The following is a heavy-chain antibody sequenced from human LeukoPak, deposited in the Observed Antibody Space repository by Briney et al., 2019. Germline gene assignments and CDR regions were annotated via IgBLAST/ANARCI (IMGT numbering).Heavy chain of an antibody. CDR1: GYTFTSYG. CDR3: ARDWHYHGDTYYYGSGNWFDP. V-gene: IGHV1-18*01. D-gene: IGHD3-10*01. CDR2: ISAYNGNT. Sequence: ASVKVSCKASGYTFTSYGISWVRQAPGQGLEWMGWISAYNGNTNYARKLQGRVTMTTDTSTSTAYMELRSLRSDDTAVYYCARDWHYHGDTYYYGSGNWFDPWGQGTLVTVSS. J-gene: IGHJ5*02.